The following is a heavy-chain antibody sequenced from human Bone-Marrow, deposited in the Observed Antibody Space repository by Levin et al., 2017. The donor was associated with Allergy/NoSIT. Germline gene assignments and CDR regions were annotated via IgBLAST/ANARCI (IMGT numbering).Heavy chain of an antibody. Sequence: QTGESLKISCAASGFIFNNYDMHWVRQAPGKGLEWVSSIHTASDTYYAGSVKGRFTLSRENAKNSLHLQMNSLRDGDTAVYFCARGSCGDSTCSARINGLDIWGRGTMVTVSS. D-gene: IGHD2-15*01. CDR1: GFIFNNYD. CDR3: ARGSCGDSTCSARINGLDI. V-gene: IGHV3-13*04. CDR2: IHTASDT. J-gene: IGHJ3*02.